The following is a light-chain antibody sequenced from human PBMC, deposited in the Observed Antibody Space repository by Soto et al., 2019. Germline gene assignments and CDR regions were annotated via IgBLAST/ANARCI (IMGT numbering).Light chain of an antibody. V-gene: IGKV3-20*01. CDR3: QQYGSSGT. J-gene: IGKJ1*01. CDR2: GAS. CDR1: QSVSSSY. Sequence: EIVLTQSPGTLSLSPGERATLSFRASQSVSSSYIAWYQQRPGQTPSLLIYGASTRATGIPDRFSGSGSGTHFTLTISRLEPEDFAVYYCQQYGSSGTFGQGTKVDIK.